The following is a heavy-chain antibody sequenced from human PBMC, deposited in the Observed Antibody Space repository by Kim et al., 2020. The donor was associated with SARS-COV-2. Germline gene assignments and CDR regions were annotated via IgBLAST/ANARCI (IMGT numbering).Heavy chain of an antibody. J-gene: IGHJ6*02. CDR2: FDPEDGET. CDR3: ATDSGRGGFRYYGSGSIYYGMDV. D-gene: IGHD3-10*01. Sequence: ASVKVSCKVSGYTLTELSMHWVRQAPGKGLEWMGGFDPEDGETIYAQKFQGRVTMTEDTSTDTAYMGLSSLRSEDTAVYYCATDSGRGGFRYYGSGSIYYGMDVWGQGTTVTVSS. V-gene: IGHV1-24*01. CDR1: GYTLTELS.